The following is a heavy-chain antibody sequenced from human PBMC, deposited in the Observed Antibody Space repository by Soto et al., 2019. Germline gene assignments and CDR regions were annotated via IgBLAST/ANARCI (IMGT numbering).Heavy chain of an antibody. D-gene: IGHD6-19*01. CDR1: GGSISSGGYY. CDR2: IYYSGST. CDR3: ARTGCSSGWYKAAFDI. V-gene: IGHV4-31*03. J-gene: IGHJ3*02. Sequence: SETLSLTCTVSGGSISSGGYYWSWIRQHPGKGLEWIGYIYYSGSTYYNPSLKSRVTISVDTSKNQFSLKLSSVTAADTAVYYCARTGCSSGWYKAAFDIWGQGTMVTVSS.